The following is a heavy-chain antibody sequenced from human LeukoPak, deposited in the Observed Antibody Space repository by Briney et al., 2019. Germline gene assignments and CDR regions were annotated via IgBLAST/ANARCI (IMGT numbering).Heavy chain of an antibody. CDR2: IYYSGST. D-gene: IGHD6-6*01. J-gene: IGHJ5*02. CDR3: ARDKRSIAGGFDP. CDR1: GGSISSYY. V-gene: IGHV4-59*01. Sequence: PSETLSLTCTVSGGSISSYYWSWIRQPPGKGLEWIGYIYYSGSTNYNPSLKSRVTISVDTSKNQFSLKLSSVTAADTAVYYCARDKRSIAGGFDPWGQGTLVTVSS.